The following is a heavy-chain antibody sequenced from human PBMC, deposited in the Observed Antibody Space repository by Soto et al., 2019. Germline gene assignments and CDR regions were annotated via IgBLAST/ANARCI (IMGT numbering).Heavy chain of an antibody. CDR2: INESGST. J-gene: IGHJ4*02. D-gene: IGHD4-17*01. CDR3: ARLQRRYGVKYYFDY. Sequence: SETLSLTCAVYGGSFSGHYWSWIRQPPGKGLEWIGEINESGSTKYTPSLKSRVTTSLDTSKNQFSLKLSSVTAADTAVYYCARLQRRYGVKYYFDYWGQGNLVTVSS. V-gene: IGHV4-34*01. CDR1: GGSFSGHY.